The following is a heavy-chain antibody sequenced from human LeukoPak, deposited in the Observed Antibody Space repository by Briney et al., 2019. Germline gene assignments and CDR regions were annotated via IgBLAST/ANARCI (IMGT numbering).Heavy chain of an antibody. D-gene: IGHD1-26*01. CDR2: IYHSGST. V-gene: IGHV4-30-2*01. CDR1: GGSISSGGYY. CDR3: ASNPGGTYWGAYSRY. Sequence: SQTLSLTCTVSGGSISSGGYYWSWIRQPPGTGLEWIGYIYHSGSTYYNPSLKSRVTISVDRSKNQFSLKLRSVTAADTAVYYCASNPGGTYWGAYSRYWGQGTLVTVSS. J-gene: IGHJ4*02.